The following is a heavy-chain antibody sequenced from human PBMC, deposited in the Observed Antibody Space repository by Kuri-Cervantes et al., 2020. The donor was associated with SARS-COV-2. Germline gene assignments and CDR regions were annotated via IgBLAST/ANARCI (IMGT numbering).Heavy chain of an antibody. V-gene: IGHV3-30-3*01. CDR2: ISYDGSNK. Sequence: GGSLRLSCAASGFTFSSYAMHWVRQAPGKGLEWVAVISYDGSNKYYADSVKGRFTISRDNSKNTLYLQMSSLRAEDTAVYYCANHRKGWELPDWGQGTLVTVSS. CDR3: ANHRKGWELPD. D-gene: IGHD1-26*01. CDR1: GFTFSSYA. J-gene: IGHJ4*02.